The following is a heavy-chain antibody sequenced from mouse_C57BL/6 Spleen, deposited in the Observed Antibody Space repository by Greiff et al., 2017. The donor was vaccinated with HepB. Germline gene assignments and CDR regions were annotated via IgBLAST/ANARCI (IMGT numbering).Heavy chain of an antibody. Sequence: DVQLVESGGGLVQPGGSLSLSCAASGFTFTDYYMSWVRQPPGKALEWLGFIRNKANGYTTEYSASVKGRFTISRDNSQSILYLQMNALRAEDSATYYCARWNWDDFAYWGQGTLVTVSA. D-gene: IGHD4-1*01. J-gene: IGHJ3*01. CDR2: IRNKANGYTT. V-gene: IGHV7-3*01. CDR1: GFTFTDYY. CDR3: ARWNWDDFAY.